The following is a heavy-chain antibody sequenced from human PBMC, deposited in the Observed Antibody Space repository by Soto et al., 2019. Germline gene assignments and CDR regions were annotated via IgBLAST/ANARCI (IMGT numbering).Heavy chain of an antibody. J-gene: IGHJ5*02. CDR2: IYTSGST. D-gene: IGHD2-15*01. CDR1: GGSISSYY. V-gene: IGHV4-4*07. CDR3: ARDNHWCSGGSCYSVWFDP. Sequence: PSETLSLTCTVSGGSISSYYWSWIRQPAGKGLEWIGRIYTSGSTNYNPSLKSRVTMSVDTSKNQFSLKLSSVTAADTAVYYCARDNHWCSGGSCYSVWFDPWGQGTLVTVSS.